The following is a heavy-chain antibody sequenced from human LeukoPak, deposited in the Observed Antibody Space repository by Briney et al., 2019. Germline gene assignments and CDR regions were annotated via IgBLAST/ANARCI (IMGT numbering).Heavy chain of an antibody. V-gene: IGHV1-2*02. J-gene: IGHJ4*02. Sequence: ASVKVSCKASGYTFTGYCMHWVRQAPGQGLEWMGWINPNSGATNYAQKFQGRVTMTRDTSITTAYMEVSRLTSDDTAVYYCARDRGYCSGNSCLLFDYWGQGTLVTVSS. CDR3: ARDRGYCSGNSCLLFDY. CDR2: INPNSGAT. D-gene: IGHD2-15*01. CDR1: GYTFTGYC.